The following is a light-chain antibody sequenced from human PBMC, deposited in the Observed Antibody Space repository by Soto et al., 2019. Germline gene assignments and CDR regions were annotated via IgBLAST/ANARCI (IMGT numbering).Light chain of an antibody. CDR3: AAWDDSLNGYML. V-gene: IGLV1-44*01. CDR1: SSNIGSNY. J-gene: IGLJ2*01. Sequence: QSVLTQPPSASGTPGQRVTISCSGDSSNIGSNYVNWYQQVSGTAPKLLIYYNTHRPSGVPDRFSGSKSGTSASLAITGLQSEDEADYYCAAWDDSLNGYMLFGGGTKLTVL. CDR2: YNT.